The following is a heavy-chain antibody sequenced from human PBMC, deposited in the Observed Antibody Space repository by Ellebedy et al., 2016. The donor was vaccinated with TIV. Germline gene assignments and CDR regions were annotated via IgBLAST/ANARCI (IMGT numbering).Heavy chain of an antibody. CDR1: GYTFTSYG. V-gene: IGHV1-18*01. CDR2: ISAYNGNT. D-gene: IGHD3-10*01. Sequence: ASVKVSCKASGYTFTSYGISWVRQAPGQGLEWMGWISAYNGNTNYAQKLQGRVTMTTDTSTNTAYMELRSLRSDDTAVYYCARGRTLPMVRGVIMDYWGQGTLVTVSS. CDR3: ARGRTLPMVRGVIMDY. J-gene: IGHJ4*02.